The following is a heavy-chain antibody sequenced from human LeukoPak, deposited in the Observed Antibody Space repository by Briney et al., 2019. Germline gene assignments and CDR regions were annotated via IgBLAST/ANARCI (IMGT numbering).Heavy chain of an antibody. V-gene: IGHV3-74*01. J-gene: IGHJ4*02. CDR3: ARGGSDTAMAHDY. Sequence: PGGSLRLSCEASGFTFSNHWMHWVRQAPGKGLMWVSRINRGGSRTDYADSVKGRFTISRDDAKNTLYLQVNSLRAEDTAVYFCARGGSDTAMAHDYWGQGTLVTVSS. CDR2: INRGGSRT. D-gene: IGHD5-18*01. CDR1: GFTFSNHW.